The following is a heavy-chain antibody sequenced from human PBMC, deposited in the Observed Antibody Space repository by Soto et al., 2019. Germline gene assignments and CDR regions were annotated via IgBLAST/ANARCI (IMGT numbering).Heavy chain of an antibody. CDR3: AKDESINWYSGHFRH. D-gene: IGHD6-13*01. CDR1: GFSFRVNG. CDR2: LGGADGGT. J-gene: IGHJ1*01. Sequence: EVQLLESGGGMLQPGGSLRLSCEVSGFSFRVNGVSWVRQAPGKGLEWVSTLGGADGGTYYADSVKGRFTISRDNSKDTLYLQMNNLRAEDTALYYCAKDESINWYSGHFRHWGQGTLVTVSS. V-gene: IGHV3-23*01.